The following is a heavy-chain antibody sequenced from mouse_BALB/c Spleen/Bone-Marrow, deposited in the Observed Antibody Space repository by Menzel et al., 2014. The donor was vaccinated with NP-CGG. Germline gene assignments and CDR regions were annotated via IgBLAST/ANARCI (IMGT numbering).Heavy chain of an antibody. CDR3: AKCRVAYCNIRRMYAIDY. CDR2: ISSGSSTI. D-gene: IGHD2-1*01. CDR1: GFTFSSFG. V-gene: IGHV5-17*02. Sequence: DVKLVESGGGLVQPGGSRKLSCAASGFTFSSFGMHWVRQAPEKGLEWVAYISSGSSTIYYADTVKGRFTISIDNPKNTLFLQMTNLRSEDTTIYYCAKCRVAYCNIRRMYAIDYCGQGTSVTVSS. J-gene: IGHJ4*01.